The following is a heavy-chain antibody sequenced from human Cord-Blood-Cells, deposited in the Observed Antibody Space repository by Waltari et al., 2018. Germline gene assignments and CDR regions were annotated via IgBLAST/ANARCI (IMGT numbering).Heavy chain of an antibody. Sequence: QVQLVQSGAEVKKPGASVKVSCKASGYTFTSYYMPWLRQAPGQGLEWMGISSPSVGSTSYAQKFQGRVTMTRETSTSTVYMELSSLRSEDTAVYYCARGNLDDAFDIWGQGTMVTVSS. J-gene: IGHJ3*02. V-gene: IGHV1-46*01. D-gene: IGHD1-7*01. CDR3: ARGNLDDAFDI. CDR1: GYTFTSYY. CDR2: SSPSVGST.